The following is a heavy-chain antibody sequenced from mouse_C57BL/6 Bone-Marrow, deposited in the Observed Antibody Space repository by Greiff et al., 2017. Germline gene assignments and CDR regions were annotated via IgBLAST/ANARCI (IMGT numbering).Heavy chain of an antibody. CDR2: IYPGSGST. Sequence: QVQLQQPGAELVKPGASVKMSCKASGYTFTSYWITWVKQRPGQGLEWIGEIYPGSGSTNYNEKFKSKATLTVDTSSSTAYMQLSSLTSEDSAVYYCARPTVVATRYFDVWGTGTTVTVSS. V-gene: IGHV1-55*01. J-gene: IGHJ1*03. D-gene: IGHD1-1*01. CDR1: GYTFTSYW. CDR3: ARPTVVATRYFDV.